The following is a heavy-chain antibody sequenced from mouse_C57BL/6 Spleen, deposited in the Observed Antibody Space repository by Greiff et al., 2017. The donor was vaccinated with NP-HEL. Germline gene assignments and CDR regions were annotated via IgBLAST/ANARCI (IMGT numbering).Heavy chain of an antibody. V-gene: IGHV1-64*01. CDR3: ARSGSSYEYFDV. CDR1: GYTFTSYW. J-gene: IGHJ1*03. Sequence: QVQLQQPGAELVKPGASVKLSCKASGYTFTSYWMHWVKQRPGQGLEWIGMIHPNSGSTNYNEKFKSKATLTVDKSSSTAYLQHCSLTSEDSAVYYCARSGSSYEYFDVWGTGTTVTVSS. CDR2: IHPNSGST. D-gene: IGHD1-1*01.